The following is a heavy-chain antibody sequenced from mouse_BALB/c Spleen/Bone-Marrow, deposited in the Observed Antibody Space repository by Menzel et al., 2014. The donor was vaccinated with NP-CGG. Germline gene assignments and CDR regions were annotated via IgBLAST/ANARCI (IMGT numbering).Heavy chain of an antibody. CDR2: ISTRNSDT. J-gene: IGHJ1*01. CDR1: GYSFTNYT. D-gene: IGHD1-1*01. CDR3: ARGKLITTVLASYWNFED. Sequence: VQLPESGAELVRPGVSVKISCKASGYSFTNYTMHWVKQRPGQGLEWIAYISTRNSDTNYNQKFKGMATMTVDKSYSTTYMELAKLTSEESAIYLCARGKLITTVLASYWNFEDWGAGTTVTVSS. V-gene: IGHV1S26*01.